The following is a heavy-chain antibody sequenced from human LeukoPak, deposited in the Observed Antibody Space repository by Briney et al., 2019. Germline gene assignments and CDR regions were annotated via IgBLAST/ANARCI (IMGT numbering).Heavy chain of an antibody. V-gene: IGHV4-39*01. CDR1: GGSIRSYY. Sequence: SETLSHTCTVSGGSIRSYYWGWIRQHPGKGLEWIGSIYDSGSTYHNPSLKSRVTISVDTSKNQFSLKMRSVTAADTAVYYCASRSLFYDSSGYYWWGQGTLVTVSS. J-gene: IGHJ4*02. CDR2: IYDSGST. D-gene: IGHD3-22*01. CDR3: ASRSLFYDSSGYYW.